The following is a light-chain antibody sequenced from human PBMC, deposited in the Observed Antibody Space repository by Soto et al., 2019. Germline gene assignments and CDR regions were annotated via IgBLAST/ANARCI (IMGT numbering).Light chain of an antibody. V-gene: IGLV1-40*01. Sequence: QSVLTQPPSVSGAPGQRVTISCTGSSSNIGAGYDVHWYQQLPGTAPKLLIYVNNNRPSGVPDRFSGSKSGTSASLAITGLQSEDEADYYCQSYDSSLSEVVFGGGTQLTVL. CDR2: VNN. CDR1: SSNIGAGYD. CDR3: QSYDSSLSEVV. J-gene: IGLJ2*01.